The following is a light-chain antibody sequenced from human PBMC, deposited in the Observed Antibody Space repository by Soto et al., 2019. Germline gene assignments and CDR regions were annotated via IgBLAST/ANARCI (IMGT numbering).Light chain of an antibody. V-gene: IGLV2-23*02. J-gene: IGLJ1*01. CDR1: NSDIGSYNV. CDR3: CSYAGNNVFV. Sequence: QSVLTQPASVSGSPGQSITISCTGTNSDIGSYNVVSWYEQHPGKAPKLIIYEVTKRPSGVSNRFSGSKSGNTASLTISGLQTEDEADYYCCSYAGNNVFVFGTGTKVTVL. CDR2: EVT.